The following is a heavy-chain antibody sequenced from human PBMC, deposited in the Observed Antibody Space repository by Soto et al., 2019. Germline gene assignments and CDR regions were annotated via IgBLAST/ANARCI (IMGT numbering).Heavy chain of an antibody. CDR3: VSQRTTVPTQAYFDY. V-gene: IGHV4-39*01. CDR2: VYYRGRS. Sequence: LSLTCTVSGGSVTNSSYYWGWIRQSPGKGLEWIGSVYYRGRSYSKSSVKSRVTISVDTPKNRFSLSLNSVTASDTAVYFCVSQRTTVPTQAYFDYWGPGALVTVSS. D-gene: IGHD4-17*01. CDR1: GGSVTNSSYY. J-gene: IGHJ4*02.